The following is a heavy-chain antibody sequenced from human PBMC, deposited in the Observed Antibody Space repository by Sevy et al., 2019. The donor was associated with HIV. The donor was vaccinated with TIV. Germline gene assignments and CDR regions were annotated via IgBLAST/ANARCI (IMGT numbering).Heavy chain of an antibody. CDR1: AYTFTSYG. D-gene: IGHD6-13*01. J-gene: IGHJ4*02. CDR3: ARRIAAANVFDY. CDR2: MSVYNGNT. V-gene: IGHV1-18*01. Sequence: ASVKVSCKASAYTFTSYGISWVRQAPGQGLEWMGWMSVYNGNTNYAQKFQGRVTMTTDKSTSSAYMELRSLRSDDTAVYYCARRIAAANVFDYWGQGTLVTVSS.